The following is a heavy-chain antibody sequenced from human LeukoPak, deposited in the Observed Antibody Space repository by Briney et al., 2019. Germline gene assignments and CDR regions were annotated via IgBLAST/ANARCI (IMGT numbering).Heavy chain of an antibody. CDR3: AKGCIIITCGAVKSNWFDP. CDR1: GFTFSSYA. Sequence: PGGSLRLSCAASGFTFSSYAMSWVRQAPGRGLEWVSALSGSGGSTYYADSVKGRFTISRDNSKNTLYLQMNSLRAEDTAIYYSAKGCIIITCGAVKSNWFDPWGQGTLVTVSS. D-gene: IGHD3-16*01. V-gene: IGHV3-23*01. J-gene: IGHJ5*02. CDR2: LSGSGGST.